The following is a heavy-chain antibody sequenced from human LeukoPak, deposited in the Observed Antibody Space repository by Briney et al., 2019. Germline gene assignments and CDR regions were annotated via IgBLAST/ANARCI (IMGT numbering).Heavy chain of an antibody. CDR3: ATVNSGWRNYYFDY. CDR1: GYSITSGYY. V-gene: IGHV4-38-2*02. J-gene: IGHJ4*02. CDR2: IYYSGST. Sequence: SETLSLTCTVSGYSITSGYYWGWIRQPPGKGLEWIGSIYYSGSTYYNPSLKSRVTISVDTSKNQFSLKLSSVTAADTAVYYCATVNSGWRNYYFDYWGQGTLVTVSS. D-gene: IGHD5-12*01.